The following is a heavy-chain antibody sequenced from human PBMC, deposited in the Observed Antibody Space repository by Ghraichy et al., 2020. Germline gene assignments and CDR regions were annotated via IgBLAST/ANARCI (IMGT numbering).Heavy chain of an antibody. CDR1: GYTFTSYG. CDR3: ARDKRYYDFWSAYGMDV. V-gene: IGHV1-18*01. D-gene: IGHD3-3*01. CDR2: ISAYNGNT. J-gene: IGHJ6*02. Sequence: ASVKVSCKASGYTFTSYGISWVRQAPGQGLEWMGWISAYNGNTNYAQKLQGRVTMTTDTSTSTAYMELRSLRSDDTAVYYCARDKRYYDFWSAYGMDVWGQGTTVTVSS.